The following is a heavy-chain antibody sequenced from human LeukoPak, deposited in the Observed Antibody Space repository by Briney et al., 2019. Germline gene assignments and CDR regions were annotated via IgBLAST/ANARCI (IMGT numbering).Heavy chain of an antibody. Sequence: PSETLSLTCTVSGGSISSYYWSWIRQPPGKGLEWIGYIYTSGSTNYNPSLKSRVTISVDTSKNQFSLKLSSVTAADTAVYYCARESGYYDSSAQRHYYYYMDVWGKGTTVTVSS. CDR2: IYTSGST. J-gene: IGHJ6*03. V-gene: IGHV4-4*09. D-gene: IGHD3-22*01. CDR3: ARESGYYDSSAQRHYYYYMDV. CDR1: GGSISSYY.